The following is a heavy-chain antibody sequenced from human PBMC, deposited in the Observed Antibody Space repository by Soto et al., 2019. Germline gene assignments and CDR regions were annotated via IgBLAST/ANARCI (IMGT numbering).Heavy chain of an antibody. CDR2: INHSGST. Sequence: SETLSLICAVYGGSFSGYYWSWIRQPPGKGLEWIGEINHSGSTNYNPSLKSRVTISVDMSKNQFSLKLSSVTAADTAVYYCARTNYYGSGSYYNAAEGMDVWGQGTTVTVSS. CDR1: GGSFSGYY. D-gene: IGHD3-10*01. CDR3: ARTNYYGSGSYYNAAEGMDV. J-gene: IGHJ6*02. V-gene: IGHV4-34*01.